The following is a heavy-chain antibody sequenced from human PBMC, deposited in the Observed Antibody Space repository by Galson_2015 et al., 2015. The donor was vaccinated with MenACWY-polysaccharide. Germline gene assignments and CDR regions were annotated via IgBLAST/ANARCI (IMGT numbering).Heavy chain of an antibody. CDR2: TSGSGSAI. J-gene: IGHJ4*02. CDR1: GFTFSDYN. CDR3: ARDPRGARSSYFDY. D-gene: IGHD3-10*01. V-gene: IGHV3-11*04. Sequence: SLRLSCAASGFTFSDYNMNWIRQAPGKGLEWVSYTSGSGSAIYSADSVKGRFIISRDNAKNSLYLQMNSLRAEDTAVYYCARDPRGARSSYFDYWGQGTQVTVSS.